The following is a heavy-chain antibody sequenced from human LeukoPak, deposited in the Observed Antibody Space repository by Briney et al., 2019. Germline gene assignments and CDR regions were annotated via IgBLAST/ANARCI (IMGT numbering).Heavy chain of an antibody. Sequence: GGSLRLSCAASGFTFSGSAMHWVRQASGKGLEWVGRIRSKANSYATAYAASVKGRFTISRDDSKNTAYLQMNSLKTEDTAVYYCTRVNYDSSGYKYYYYYYGMDVWGQGTTVTVSS. CDR3: TRVNYDSSGYKYYYYYYGMDV. D-gene: IGHD3-22*01. J-gene: IGHJ6*02. CDR2: IRSKANSYAT. CDR1: GFTFSGSA. V-gene: IGHV3-73*01.